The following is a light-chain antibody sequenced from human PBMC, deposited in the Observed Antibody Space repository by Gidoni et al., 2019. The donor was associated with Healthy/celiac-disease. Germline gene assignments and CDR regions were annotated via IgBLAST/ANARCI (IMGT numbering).Light chain of an antibody. J-gene: IGKJ1*01. Sequence: DSQMTQSPSTLSASVGDRVTITCRASQSISSWFAWYQQKPGKAPKLLIYKASSLESGVPSRFSGSGSGTEFTLTISSLQPDDFATYYCQQYNSYWTFGQGTKVEIK. V-gene: IGKV1-5*03. CDR3: QQYNSYWT. CDR1: QSISSW. CDR2: KAS.